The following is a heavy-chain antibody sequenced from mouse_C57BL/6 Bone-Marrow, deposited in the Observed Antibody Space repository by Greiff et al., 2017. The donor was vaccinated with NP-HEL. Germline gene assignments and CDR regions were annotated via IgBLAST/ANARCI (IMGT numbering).Heavy chain of an antibody. CDR1: GFTFSSYA. CDR2: ISDGGSYT. CDR3: ARDYYGSSKRYFDY. Sequence: EVKLVESGGGLVKPGGSLKLSCAASGFTFSSYAMSWVRQTPEKRLEWVATISDGGSYTYYPDNVTGRFTISRDNAKNNLYLQMSHLKSEDTAMYYCARDYYGSSKRYFDYWGQGTTLTVSS. J-gene: IGHJ2*01. D-gene: IGHD1-1*01. V-gene: IGHV5-4*03.